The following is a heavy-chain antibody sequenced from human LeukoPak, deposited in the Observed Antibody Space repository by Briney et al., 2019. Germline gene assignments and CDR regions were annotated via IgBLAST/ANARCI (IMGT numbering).Heavy chain of an antibody. Sequence: ASVKVSCKASGYTFTGYYMHWVRQAPGQGLEWMGWINPNSGGTNYAQKFQGRVTMTRDTSISTAYMELSRLRSDDTAVYYCARSGGYGSGSYYTPGGWGQGTLVTVSS. CDR1: GYTFTGYY. CDR3: ARSGGYGSGSYYTPGG. D-gene: IGHD3-10*01. CDR2: INPNSGGT. V-gene: IGHV1-2*02. J-gene: IGHJ4*02.